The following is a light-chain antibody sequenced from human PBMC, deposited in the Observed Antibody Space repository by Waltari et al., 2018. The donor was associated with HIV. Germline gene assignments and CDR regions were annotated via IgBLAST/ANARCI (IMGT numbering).Light chain of an antibody. Sequence: SVLTQPPSVSGAPGQRGTISSTGSSSNISADSDGHWYHQISGTDPKILIPGNNNRPSGFTDRCSASKSGTSASLAITGLQPADEADYFCQSYDSTLNAAVVFGGGTKLTVL. CDR3: QSYDSTLNAAVV. V-gene: IGLV1-40*01. CDR2: GNN. J-gene: IGLJ2*01. CDR1: SSNISADSD.